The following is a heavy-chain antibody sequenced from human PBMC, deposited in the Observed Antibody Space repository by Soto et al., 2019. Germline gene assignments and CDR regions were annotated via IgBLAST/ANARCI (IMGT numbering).Heavy chain of an antibody. D-gene: IGHD6-19*01. J-gene: IGHJ5*01. CDR3: ARDSYSSLFDS. V-gene: IGHV3-21*01. CDR2: ITTGNDYI. Sequence: PGGSLRLSCVGSGFTLSSFSISWVRQTPWKGLEWVSSITTGNDYISYADSVKGRFTISRDNAKNSLFLRMNSLRADDTALYFCARDSYSSLFDSGGQGTLVKVSS. CDR1: GFTLSSFS.